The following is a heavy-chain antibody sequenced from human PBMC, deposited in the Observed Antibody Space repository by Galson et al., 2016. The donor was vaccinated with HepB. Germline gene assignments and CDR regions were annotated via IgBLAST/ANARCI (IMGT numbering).Heavy chain of an antibody. V-gene: IGHV1-69*13. CDR1: GGTFNGYA. CDR3: AKAEGYQVLDRYYYYQGMDV. D-gene: IGHD2-2*02. J-gene: IGHJ6*02. Sequence: SVKVSCKASGGTFNGYAITWVRQAPGQGLEWMGVIIPIFGTTNYAQNFQGRVTFTADESTTTAYMEMNSLRSEDTAVYYCAKAEGYQVLDRYYYYQGMDVLGQGTTVTGSS. CDR2: IIPIFGTT.